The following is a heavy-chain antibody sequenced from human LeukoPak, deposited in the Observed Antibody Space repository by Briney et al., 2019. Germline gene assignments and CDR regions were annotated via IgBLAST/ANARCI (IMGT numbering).Heavy chain of an antibody. J-gene: IGHJ5*02. CDR1: GFTFSSYG. CDR2: IGYDGSNK. D-gene: IGHD6-13*01. CDR3: AKEQRRVAAAGTSGFDG. V-gene: IGHV3-33*03. Sequence: GGSLTLSCAASGFTFSSYGMHWVRHAPAKGRVGVAVIGYDGSNKYYAHSVKGRFTISRNNSKTRLYLQMNSLRAEDTAVYYCAKEQRRVAAAGTSGFDGWGQGSLVTVS.